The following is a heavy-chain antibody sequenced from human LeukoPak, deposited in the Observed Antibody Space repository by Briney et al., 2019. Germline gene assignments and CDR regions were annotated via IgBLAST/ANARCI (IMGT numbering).Heavy chain of an antibody. V-gene: IGHV3-21*01. J-gene: IGHJ4*02. CDR2: ISSSSSYI. Sequence: PGGSLRLSCAASGFTFSSYWMSWVRQAPGKGLEWVSSISSSSSYIYYADSVKGRFTISRDNAKNSLYLQMNSLRAEDTAVYYCASLGAYDFWSGYSSDYWGQGTLVTVSS. CDR3: ASLGAYDFWSGYSSDY. CDR1: GFTFSSYW. D-gene: IGHD3-3*01.